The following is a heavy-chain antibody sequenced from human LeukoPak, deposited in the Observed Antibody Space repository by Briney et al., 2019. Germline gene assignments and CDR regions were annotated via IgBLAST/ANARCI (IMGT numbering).Heavy chain of an antibody. D-gene: IGHD6-19*01. CDR3: ARGQQWLEAFDY. CDR1: GYTFTGYY. V-gene: IGHV1-2*02. Sequence: ASMNVSRKASGYTFTGYYIHWVRQAPGQGREWMGWINPNSGGTHYAQKFQGRVTMTRDTSINTAYMELSRLRFDDTGVYYCARGQQWLEAFDYWGLGTLVTVSS. J-gene: IGHJ4*02. CDR2: INPNSGGT.